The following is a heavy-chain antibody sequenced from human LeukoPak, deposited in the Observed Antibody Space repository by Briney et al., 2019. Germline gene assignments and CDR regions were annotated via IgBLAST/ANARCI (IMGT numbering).Heavy chain of an antibody. CDR2: IYSGGST. CDR3: AKESHYDSGAYYVDY. CDR1: GFSVSSNY. V-gene: IGHV3-53*01. J-gene: IGHJ4*02. Sequence: GGSLRLSCAASGFSVSSNYMSWVRQAPGKGLEWVSFIYSGGSTYYPDSVKGRFTFSRDNSKNMLYLQMNSLRAEDTAVYYCAKESHYDSGAYYVDYWGQGTLVAVSS. D-gene: IGHD3-10*01.